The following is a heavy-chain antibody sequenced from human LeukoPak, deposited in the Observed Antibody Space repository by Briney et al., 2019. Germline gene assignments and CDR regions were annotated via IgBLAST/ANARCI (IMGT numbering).Heavy chain of an antibody. CDR2: INHSGST. CDR1: GGSFSGYY. V-gene: IGHV4-34*01. J-gene: IGHJ5*02. Sequence: SETLSLTCAVYGGSFSGYYWSWIRQPPGKGLEWIGEINHSGSTNYNPSLKSRVTISVDTSKNQFSLKLSSVTAADTAVYYCARGQRGVRNWFDPWGQGTLATVSS. D-gene: IGHD1-1*01. CDR3: ARGQRGVRNWFDP.